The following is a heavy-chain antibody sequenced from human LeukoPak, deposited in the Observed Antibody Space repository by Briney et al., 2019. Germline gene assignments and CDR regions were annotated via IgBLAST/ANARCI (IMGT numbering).Heavy chain of an antibody. Sequence: GGSLRLSCAASGFTFSNYWMSWVRQAPGKGLEWVAHIKYDGSEKYYVDSVKGRFTISRDDAKNSLYLQMNSLRAEDTAVYYCTRDQTWGQGTLVTVSS. J-gene: IGHJ5*02. CDR2: IKYDGSEK. V-gene: IGHV3-7*01. CDR1: GFTFSNYW. CDR3: TRDQT.